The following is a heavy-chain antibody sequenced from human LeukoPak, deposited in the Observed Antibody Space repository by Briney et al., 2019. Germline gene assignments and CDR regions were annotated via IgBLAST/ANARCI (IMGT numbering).Heavy chain of an antibody. CDR1: GFSVSNYY. J-gene: IGHJ4*02. D-gene: IGHD2-2*01. V-gene: IGHV3-53*01. Sequence: QAGGSLRLSCAASGFSVSNYYMSWVRQAPGKGLEWVSVIYSGGNTYYTDSVKGRFTISRDNPKKSLYPQMSSLRAEDTAVYYCASGGYCSSTSCPAGDYWGQGTLVTVSS. CDR3: ASGGYCSSTSCPAGDY. CDR2: IYSGGNT.